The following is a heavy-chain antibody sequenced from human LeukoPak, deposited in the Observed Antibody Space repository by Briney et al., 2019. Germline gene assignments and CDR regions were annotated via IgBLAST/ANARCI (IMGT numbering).Heavy chain of an antibody. CDR2: ISSSNTYI. CDR1: GFTFSSYY. V-gene: IGHV3-21*01. CDR3: ARDPPSTAINWFAP. J-gene: IGHJ5*02. D-gene: IGHD4-17*01. Sequence: GGSLRLSCAASGFTFSSYYMNWVRQAPGKGLEWVSSISSSNTYIYYADSVKGRFTISRDNAKNSLYLQMNSLRVQDTAVYYCARDPPSTAINWFAPWGQGTLVMVSS.